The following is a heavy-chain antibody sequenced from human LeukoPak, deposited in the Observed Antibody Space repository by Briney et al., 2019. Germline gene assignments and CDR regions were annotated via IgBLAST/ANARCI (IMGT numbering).Heavy chain of an antibody. J-gene: IGHJ6*02. V-gene: IGHV1-2*02. CDR1: GYTFTGYY. CDR3: ARCRLYYFGMDL. D-gene: IGHD2-15*01. CDR2: INPNSGGT. Sequence: ASVKVSCKASGYTFTGYYMHWVRQAPGQGLEWMGWINPNSGGTSYAQKFQGRVTMTRDTSIDTAYMDLSRLKSDDTAVYYCARCRLYYFGMDLWGQGTTVPVSS.